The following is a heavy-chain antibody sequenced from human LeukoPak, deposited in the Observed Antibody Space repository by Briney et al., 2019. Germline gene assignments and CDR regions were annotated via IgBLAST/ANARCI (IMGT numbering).Heavy chain of an antibody. CDR1: GFTFSSSD. V-gene: IGHV3-13*01. CDR3: ARGPPRGKYYYMDV. J-gene: IGHJ6*03. Sequence: GGSLRLSCAASGFTFSSSDMHWVRQPTGQGLEWVSTIGTASDTYYPGSVEGRFTLSRDNAKNSLYLQMNSLTAGDTAVYYCARGPPRGKYYYMDVWGKGTTVTVSS. CDR2: IGTASDT. D-gene: IGHD1-1*01.